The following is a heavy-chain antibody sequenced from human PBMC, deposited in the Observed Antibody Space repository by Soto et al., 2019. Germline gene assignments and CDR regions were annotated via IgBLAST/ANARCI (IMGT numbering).Heavy chain of an antibody. J-gene: IGHJ4*02. CDR1: GGSVSSGSYY. D-gene: IGHD4-17*01. Sequence: QVQLQESGPGLVKPSETLSLTCTVSGGSVSSGSYYWSWIRQPPGKGLEWIGYIYYRGSTKYNPSLKSRVLISIDTSKNQFSLKLSSVTAADTAVYYCARGLDYVGFDYWGQGTLVAVSS. V-gene: IGHV4-61*01. CDR2: IYYRGST. CDR3: ARGLDYVGFDY.